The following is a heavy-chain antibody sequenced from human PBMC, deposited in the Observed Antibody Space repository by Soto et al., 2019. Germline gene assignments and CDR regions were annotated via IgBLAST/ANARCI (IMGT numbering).Heavy chain of an antibody. CDR1: GGSISSGDYY. Sequence: PSETLSLTCTVSGGSISSGDYYWIWIRHPPGKGLEWIGYIYYSGSTYYNPSLKSRVTISVDTSKNQFSLKLSSVTAADTAVYYCAREIYCSSTSCYGEYYFDYWGQGTLVTVSS. D-gene: IGHD2-2*01. J-gene: IGHJ4*02. CDR2: IYYSGST. CDR3: AREIYCSSTSCYGEYYFDY. V-gene: IGHV4-30-4*01.